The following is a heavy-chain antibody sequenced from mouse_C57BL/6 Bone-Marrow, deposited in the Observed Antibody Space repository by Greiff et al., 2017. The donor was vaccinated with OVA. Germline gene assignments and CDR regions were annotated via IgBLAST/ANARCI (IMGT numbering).Heavy chain of an antibody. J-gene: IGHJ2*01. Sequence: EVKLMESGGDLVKPGGSLKLSCAASGFTFSSYGMSWVRPTPDKRLEWVATISSGGSYTYYPDSVKGRFTISRDNAKNTLYLQMSSLKSEDTAMYYCARHDYYGSSFDYWGQGTTLTVSS. CDR3: ARHDYYGSSFDY. CDR2: ISSGGSYT. D-gene: IGHD1-1*01. CDR1: GFTFSSYG. V-gene: IGHV5-6*01.